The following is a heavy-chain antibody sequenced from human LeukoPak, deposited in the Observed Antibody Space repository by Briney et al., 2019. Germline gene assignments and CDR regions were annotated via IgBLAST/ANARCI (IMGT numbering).Heavy chain of an antibody. D-gene: IGHD3-10*01. CDR1: GYGLTSYW. V-gene: IGHV5-10-1*01. CDR3: ASGSGTYSPDY. Sequence: GESLKISCQGSGYGLTSYWITWVRQMPGKGLEWMGMIAPTDSYTNYSPSFQGHVTISVDKSISTAYLQWSSLKASDTAMYFCASGSGTYSPDYWGQGTLVTVSS. J-gene: IGHJ4*02. CDR2: IAPTDSYT.